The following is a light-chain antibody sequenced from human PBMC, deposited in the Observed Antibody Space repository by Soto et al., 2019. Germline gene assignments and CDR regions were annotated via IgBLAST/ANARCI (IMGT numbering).Light chain of an antibody. CDR1: QSVSSK. J-gene: IGKJ1*01. CDR2: SAS. V-gene: IGKV3-15*01. CDR3: HQYNHWLTWK. Sequence: EIVMTPSPATLSLSPLQIATLSCSSSQSVSSKLAWYQQRPGQAPRLLIYSASTRATGIPARFSGSGSGTEFTLTISSLQSEDFAVYYCHQYNHWLTWKFGQGTKVDIK.